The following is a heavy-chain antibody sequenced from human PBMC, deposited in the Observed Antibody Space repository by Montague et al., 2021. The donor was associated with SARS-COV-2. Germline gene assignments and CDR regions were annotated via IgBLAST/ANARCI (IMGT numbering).Heavy chain of an antibody. V-gene: IGHV4-61*02. CDR3: ARGRGGYYDSSCYYRTGGAFDI. CDR1: DDSISSGTYY. D-gene: IGHD3-22*01. J-gene: IGHJ3*02. CDR2: IYTSGGT. Sequence: TLSLTCTVSDDSISSGTYYWSWIRQPAGKGLEWIGRIYTSGGTNYKPSLKSRVAISVDTSKNQFSLKLSSVTAADTAVYYCARGRGGYYDSSCYYRTGGAFDIWGQGTMVTVSS.